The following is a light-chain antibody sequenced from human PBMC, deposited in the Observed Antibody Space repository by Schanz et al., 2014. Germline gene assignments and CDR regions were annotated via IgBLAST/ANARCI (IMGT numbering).Light chain of an antibody. Sequence: EIVLTQSPGTLSLSPGERATLSCRASQSVSSSYLAWYQQKPGQAPRLLIYDASNRATGIPARFSGSGSGTDFTLTISSLEPEDFAVYYCQQYGSSPVTFGGGTKV. V-gene: IGKV3-20*01. CDR2: DAS. CDR1: QSVSSSY. J-gene: IGKJ4*01. CDR3: QQYGSSPVT.